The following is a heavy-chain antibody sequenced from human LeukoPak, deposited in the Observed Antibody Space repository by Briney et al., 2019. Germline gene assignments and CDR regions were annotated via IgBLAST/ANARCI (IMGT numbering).Heavy chain of an antibody. D-gene: IGHD1-7*01. J-gene: IGHJ4*02. CDR3: ARSSRELGGYAPWELMPPFDY. CDR1: GFTFSSYA. Sequence: QSGGSLRLSCAASGFTFSSYAMSWVRQAPGKGLEWVSAISGSGRTGTYYTDSVKGRFTISRDNSKNTLYLQMNSLRAEDTAVYYCARSSRELGGYAPWELMPPFDYWGQGTLVTVSS. CDR2: ISGSGRTGT. V-gene: IGHV3-23*01.